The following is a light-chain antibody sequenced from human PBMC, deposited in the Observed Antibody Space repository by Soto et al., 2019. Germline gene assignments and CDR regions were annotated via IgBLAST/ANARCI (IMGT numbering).Light chain of an antibody. Sequence: EIVLTQSPCTLSLSPGERATLSCWASQSVASTYLGWYQQKPGQAPRLLIYGAASRATGIPDMFSGSGSGTDFTLTISRLEPEDSALYYCQQYAGSLTFGRGTRLEIK. CDR1: QSVASTY. V-gene: IGKV3-20*01. J-gene: IGKJ5*01. CDR3: QQYAGSLT. CDR2: GAA.